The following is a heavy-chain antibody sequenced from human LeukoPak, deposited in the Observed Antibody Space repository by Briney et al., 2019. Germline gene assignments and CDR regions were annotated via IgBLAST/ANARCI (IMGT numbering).Heavy chain of an antibody. D-gene: IGHD1-26*01. V-gene: IGHV4-4*07. CDR1: GGSISSYY. J-gene: IGHJ5*02. CDR3: ARDPGGGSYYANWFDP. Sequence: SETLSLTCTVSGGSISSYYWSWIRQPAGKGLEWIGRIYTSGSTNYNPSLKSRVTMSVDTSKNQFSLKLSSVTAADTAVYYCARDPGGGSYYANWFDPWGQGTLVTVSS. CDR2: IYTSGST.